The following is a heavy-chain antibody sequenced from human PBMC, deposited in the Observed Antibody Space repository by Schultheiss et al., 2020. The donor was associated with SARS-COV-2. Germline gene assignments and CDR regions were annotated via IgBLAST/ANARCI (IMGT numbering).Heavy chain of an antibody. CDR3: ATGGLRFLEWLLYAFDY. J-gene: IGHJ4*02. V-gene: IGHV3-23*01. CDR2: ISGSGGST. CDR1: GFTFSSYA. D-gene: IGHD3-3*01. Sequence: GGSLRLSCAASGFTFSSYAMSWVRQAPGKELEWVSAISGSGGSTYYADSVKGRFTISRDNSKNTLYLQMNSLRAEDTAVYYCATGGLRFLEWLLYAFDYWGQGTLVTVSS.